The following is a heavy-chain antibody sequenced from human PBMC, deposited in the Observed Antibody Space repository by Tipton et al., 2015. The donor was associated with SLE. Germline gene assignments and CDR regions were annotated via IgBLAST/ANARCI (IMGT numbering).Heavy chain of an antibody. V-gene: IGHV4-59*11. Sequence: TLSLTCTVSGGSISSHYWSWIRQPPGKGLEWIGYIYYSGSTNYNPSLKSRVTISVDTSKNQFSLKLSSVTAADTAVYYCARSLHDSSGYTSARDAFDIWGQGTMVTVSS. CDR1: GGSISSHY. CDR2: IYYSGST. CDR3: ARSLHDSSGYTSARDAFDI. J-gene: IGHJ3*02. D-gene: IGHD3-22*01.